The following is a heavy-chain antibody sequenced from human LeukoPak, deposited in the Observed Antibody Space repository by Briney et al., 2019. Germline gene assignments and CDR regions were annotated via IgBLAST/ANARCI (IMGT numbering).Heavy chain of an antibody. CDR2: IYPGDSDT. D-gene: IGHD3-22*01. J-gene: IGHJ3*02. Sequence: GESLKISCKGSGCSFTSYWIGWVRQMPGKGLEWMGIIYPGDSDTRYSPSFQGQVTISADKSISTAYLQWSSLKASDTAMYYCARRSTPPYYDDSSGYLGAFDIWGQGTMVTVSS. CDR1: GCSFTSYW. CDR3: ARRSTPPYYDDSSGYLGAFDI. V-gene: IGHV5-51*01.